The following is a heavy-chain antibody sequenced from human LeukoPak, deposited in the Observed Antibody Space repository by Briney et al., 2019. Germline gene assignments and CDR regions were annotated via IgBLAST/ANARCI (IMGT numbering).Heavy chain of an antibody. Sequence: GASLKISCKGSGYFFTTYWIGWVRPMPGKGLDWMGIIYPGDSESRYSPSFQGQVTISADKSLSTAYLQWSSLKASDTAMYYCARSWVTGEAYCSGGICHSRKNGFDIWGQGTMVTVSS. CDR3: ARSWVTGEAYCSGGICHSRKNGFDI. CDR2: IYPGDSES. CDR1: GYFFTTYW. D-gene: IGHD2-15*01. J-gene: IGHJ3*02. V-gene: IGHV5-51*01.